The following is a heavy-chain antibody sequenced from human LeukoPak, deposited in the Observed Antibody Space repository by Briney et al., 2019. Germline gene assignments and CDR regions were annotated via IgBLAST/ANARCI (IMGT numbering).Heavy chain of an antibody. CDR2: IWYDGSNK. CDR3: ARLYYGDYGGAFDY. CDR1: GFTFSSYG. J-gene: IGHJ4*02. Sequence: GGSLRLSCAASGFTFSSYGMHWVRQAPGKGLEWVAVIWYDGSNKYYADSVKGRFTISRDNSKNTLYLQMNSLRAEDTAVYYCARLYYGDYGGAFDYWGQGTLVTVSS. D-gene: IGHD4-17*01. V-gene: IGHV3-33*01.